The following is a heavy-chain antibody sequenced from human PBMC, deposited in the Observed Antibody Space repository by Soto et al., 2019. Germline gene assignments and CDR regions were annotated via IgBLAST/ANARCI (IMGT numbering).Heavy chain of an antibody. V-gene: IGHV3-48*02. CDR1: GFTFSSYS. Sequence: EVQLVESGGGLVQWGGSLRLSCAASGFTFSSYSVNWVRQAPGKGLEWVSYISSGSKTIYYADSVKGRFTVSRDNAKNSQYLQMNSLRDEDTAVYYCAREDILGARSFDYWRQGTLVTVSS. J-gene: IGHJ4*02. CDR3: AREDILGARSFDY. CDR2: ISSGSKTI. D-gene: IGHD1-26*01.